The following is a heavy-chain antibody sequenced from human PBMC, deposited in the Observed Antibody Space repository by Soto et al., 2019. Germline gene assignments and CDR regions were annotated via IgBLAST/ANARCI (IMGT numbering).Heavy chain of an antibody. V-gene: IGHV4-34*01. CDR1: GGSFSGYY. D-gene: IGHD6-13*01. CDR3: ARGLSWRYYYYYYMDV. CDR2: INHSGST. J-gene: IGHJ6*03. Sequence: SETLSLTCAVYGGSFSGYYWSWIRQPPGKGLEWIGEINHSGSTNYNPSLKSRVTISVDTSKNQFSLKLSSVTAADTAVYYCARGLSWRYYYYYYMDVWGKGTTVTVSS.